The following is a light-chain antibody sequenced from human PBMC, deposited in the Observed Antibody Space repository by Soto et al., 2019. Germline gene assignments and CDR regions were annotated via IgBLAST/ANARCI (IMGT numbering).Light chain of an antibody. Sequence: QSALTQPASVSGSPGQSMTISCTGTSSDVGGYNYVSWYQQHPGKAPKLMIYDVSNRPSGVSNRFSGSKSGNTASLTISGLKAEDEADYYCSSYSSSSTPVFGGGTKLTVL. J-gene: IGLJ2*01. CDR3: SSYSSSSTPV. V-gene: IGLV2-14*01. CDR1: SSDVGGYNY. CDR2: DVS.